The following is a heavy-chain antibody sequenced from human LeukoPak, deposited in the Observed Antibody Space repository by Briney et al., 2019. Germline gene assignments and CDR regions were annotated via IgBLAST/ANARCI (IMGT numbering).Heavy chain of an antibody. D-gene: IGHD2/OR15-2a*01. CDR2: ISGSDGST. CDR3: AKDSAKKYDDY. CDR1: GFTFSSYS. V-gene: IGHV3-23*01. Sequence: GGSLRLSCAASGFTFSSYSMNWVRQSPGKGLEWVSAISGSDGSTYYADSVKGRFTISRENSKNTLYLQMNSLRAEDTAVYYCAKDSAKKYDDYWGQGTLVTVSS. J-gene: IGHJ4*02.